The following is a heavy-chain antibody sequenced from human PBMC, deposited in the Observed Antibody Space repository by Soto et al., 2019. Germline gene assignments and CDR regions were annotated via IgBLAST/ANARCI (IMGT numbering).Heavy chain of an antibody. CDR3: ARDGPYYDTLTGYYRGYYYYGMDV. CDR2: ISAYNGNT. D-gene: IGHD3-9*01. CDR1: GYTFTSYG. J-gene: IGHJ6*02. V-gene: IGHV1-18*01. Sequence: GASVKVSCKASGYTFTSYGISWVRQAPGQGLEWMGWISAYNGNTNYAQKLQGRVTMTTDTSTSTAYMELRSLRSDDTAVYYCARDGPYYDTLTGYYRGYYYYGMDVWGQGTTVTVSS.